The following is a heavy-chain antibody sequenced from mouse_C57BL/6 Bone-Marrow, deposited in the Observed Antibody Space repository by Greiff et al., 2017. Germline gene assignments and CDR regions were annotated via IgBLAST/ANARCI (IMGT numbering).Heavy chain of an antibody. CDR2: IYPGSGST. Sequence: QVHVKQPGAELVKPGASVKMSCKASGYTFTSYWITWVKQRPGQGLEWIGDIYPGSGSTNYNEKFKSKATLTVDTSSSTAYMPLSSLTSEDSAVYYCARRGSGHGFALGGKGSLVTVSA. D-gene: IGHD3-2*02. J-gene: IGHJ3*01. V-gene: IGHV1-55*01. CDR3: ARRGSGHGFAL. CDR1: GYTFTSYW.